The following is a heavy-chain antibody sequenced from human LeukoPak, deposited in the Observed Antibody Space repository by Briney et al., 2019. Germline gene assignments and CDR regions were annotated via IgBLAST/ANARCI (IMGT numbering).Heavy chain of an antibody. CDR3: ARYVVVTAKYYIDY. J-gene: IGHJ4*02. V-gene: IGHV4-39*01. Sequence: SATLSLTCTFSGDSIASSGYYLSWARQPPGKGLEWITTIYYSGTTYYNAPLKSAVTISVNTSTHQLPLKLRCATAADTAVYSCARYVVVTAKYYIDYWGQGNLVTVSS. D-gene: IGHD2-21*02. CDR2: IYYSGTT. CDR1: GDSIASSGYY.